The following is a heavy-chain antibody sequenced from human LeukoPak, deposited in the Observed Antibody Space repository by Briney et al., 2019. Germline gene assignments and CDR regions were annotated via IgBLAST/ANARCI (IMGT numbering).Heavy chain of an antibody. CDR1: GFPFSSYP. V-gene: IGHV3-30*04. J-gene: IGHJ4*02. CDR3: AGWRGSASRSFSGPLDY. D-gene: IGHD3-10*01. CDR2: VSNDARYK. Sequence: GGSLRLSCAASGFPFSSYPMHWVRQAPGKGLEWVAIVSNDARYKDYADSVKGRFTISRDNSKNTLYLEMNSLRAEDTALYYCAGWRGSASRSFSGPLDYWGQGTLVTVSS.